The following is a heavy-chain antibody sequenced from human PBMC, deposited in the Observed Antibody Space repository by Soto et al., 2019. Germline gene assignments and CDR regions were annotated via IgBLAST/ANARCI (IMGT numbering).Heavy chain of an antibody. CDR1: GFSFSDYA. V-gene: IGHV3-23*01. J-gene: IGHJ4*02. D-gene: IGHD3-10*01. Sequence: HPGGSLRLSCAASGFSFSDYAMTWVRQAPGKGLEWVSSISGSGGSTYYADSVKGRFTISRDNSKNTLYLQMHSLRAEDTAVYYCAKDRGGVLAPSYFDNWGQGTLVTVS. CDR2: ISGSGGST. CDR3: AKDRGGVLAPSYFDN.